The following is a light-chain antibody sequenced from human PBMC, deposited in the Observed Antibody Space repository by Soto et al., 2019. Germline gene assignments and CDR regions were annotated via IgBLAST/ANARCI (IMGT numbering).Light chain of an antibody. J-gene: IGLJ2*01. Sequence: QSALTQPRSVSGSPGQSVTISCTGTSRDVGGYDYVSWYQQHPGKAPKLMIYEVSNRPSGVSNRFSGSKSGNTASLTISGLQAEDEADYYCSSYTSSITVDVVFGGGTKVTVL. CDR2: EVS. CDR1: SRDVGGYDY. CDR3: SSYTSSITVDVV. V-gene: IGLV2-14*01.